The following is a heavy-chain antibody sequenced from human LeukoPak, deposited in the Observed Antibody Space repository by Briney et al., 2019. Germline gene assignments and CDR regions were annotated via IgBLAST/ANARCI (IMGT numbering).Heavy chain of an antibody. V-gene: IGHV3-11*01. CDR2: ISSSGSTI. J-gene: IGHJ6*03. Sequence: GGSLRLYCAASGFTFSDYYMSWIRQAPGKGLEWVSYISSSGSTIYYADSVKGRFTISRDNAKNSLYLQMNSLRAEDTAVYYCARGRDYYYYYMDVWGKGTTVTVSS. CDR3: ARGRDYYYYYMDV. CDR1: GFTFSDYY.